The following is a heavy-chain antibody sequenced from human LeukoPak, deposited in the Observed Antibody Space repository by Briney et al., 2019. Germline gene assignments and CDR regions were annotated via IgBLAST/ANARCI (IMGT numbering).Heavy chain of an antibody. CDR2: IRSKAYGGTT. Sequence: GGSLRLSCTASGFTFGDYAMSWVRQAPGKGLEWVGFIRSKAYGGTTEYAASVKGRFTISRDDSKSIAYLQMNSLKTEDTAVYYCTRPSFGHTGFYFDYWGQGTLVTVSS. V-gene: IGHV3-49*04. CDR3: TRPSFGHTGFYFDY. J-gene: IGHJ4*02. CDR1: GFTFGDYA. D-gene: IGHD3-10*01.